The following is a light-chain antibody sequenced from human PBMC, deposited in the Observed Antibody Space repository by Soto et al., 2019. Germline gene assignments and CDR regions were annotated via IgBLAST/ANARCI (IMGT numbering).Light chain of an antibody. V-gene: IGKV3-11*01. Sequence: EIVLTQSPATLSLSPGERATLSYRASQSLSSYLAWYQQKPGQAPRLLIYDASNRATGIPARFSGSGSGKVFTLTISSLEPEDFAVYYCQQRTNWPPYTFGQGTKLEIK. CDR3: QQRTNWPPYT. J-gene: IGKJ2*01. CDR2: DAS. CDR1: QSLSSY.